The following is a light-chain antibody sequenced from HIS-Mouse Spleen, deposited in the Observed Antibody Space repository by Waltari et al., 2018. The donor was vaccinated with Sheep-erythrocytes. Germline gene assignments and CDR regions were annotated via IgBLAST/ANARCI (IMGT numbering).Light chain of an antibody. V-gene: IGKV1-6*01. CDR1: QGIRND. J-gene: IGKJ2*01. CDR3: LQDYNYPYT. Sequence: AIQMTKSPSSLSASVGDRVPIPCRASQGIRNDLGWYQQKPGKAPNLLIYAASSLQSGVPSRFSGSGSGTDFTLTISSLQPEDFATYYCLQDYNYPYTFGQGTKLEIK. CDR2: AAS.